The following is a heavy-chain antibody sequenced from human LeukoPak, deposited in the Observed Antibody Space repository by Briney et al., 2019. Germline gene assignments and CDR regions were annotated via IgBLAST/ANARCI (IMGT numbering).Heavy chain of an antibody. CDR1: GYTFTSYG. V-gene: IGHV1-18*01. J-gene: IGHJ4*02. CDR2: VSPYNDNT. D-gene: IGHD3-10*01. Sequence: ASVKVSCKASGYTFTSYGFTWVRQPPGQGLEWMGWVSPYNDNTNYAQKLQGRVTMTTDTSTSTAYMELRSLRSDDTAVYYCARSYYGSGSYYADYWGQGTLVTVSS. CDR3: ARSYYGSGSYYADY.